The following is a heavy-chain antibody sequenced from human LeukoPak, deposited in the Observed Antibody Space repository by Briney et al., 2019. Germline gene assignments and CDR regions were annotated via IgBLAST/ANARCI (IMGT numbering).Heavy chain of an antibody. J-gene: IGHJ6*02. Sequence: PSETLSLTCIVSGVSISTSAYYWGWIRQPPGEGLQWIGSIYYSGNTYYNSSLKSRVTISVDTSTSQFSLRLSSVTAADTAVYYCARAPQRVSGWYYYYYGMDVWGQGTTVTVSS. CDR1: GVSISTSAYY. V-gene: IGHV4-39*01. D-gene: IGHD6-19*01. CDR3: ARAPQRVSGWYYYYYGMDV. CDR2: IYYSGNT.